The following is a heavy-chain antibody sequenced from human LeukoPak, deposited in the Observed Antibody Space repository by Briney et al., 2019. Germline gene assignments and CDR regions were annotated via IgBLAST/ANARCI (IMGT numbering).Heavy chain of an antibody. Sequence: ASVKVSFMATLYTFTSYYMHGLRQAPGQGLEWMGWINPNSGGTNYAQKFQGRVTMTRDTSISTAYMELSRPRSDDTAVYYCARDLGGGTMVRVVDYYFDCWGQGTLVTVSS. CDR1: LYTFTSYY. CDR3: ARDLGGGTMVRVVDYYFDC. V-gene: IGHV1-2*02. J-gene: IGHJ4*02. D-gene: IGHD3-10*01. CDR2: INPNSGGT.